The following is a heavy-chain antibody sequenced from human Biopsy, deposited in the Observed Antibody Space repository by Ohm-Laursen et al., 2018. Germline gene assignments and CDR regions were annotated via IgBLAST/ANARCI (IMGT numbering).Heavy chain of an antibody. CDR3: ARHAPSYSGSYWRYFDL. CDR1: GGSISSYY. V-gene: IGHV4-59*08. Sequence: SQTLSLTCAVSGGSISSYYWSWIRQPPGKGLEWIGYIYYTGSTNYNPSLKRRVTISVDTSMNHLSLRLTSVTAADTAVYYCARHAPSYSGSYWRYFDLWAVAPWSLSPQ. CDR2: IYYTGST. J-gene: IGHJ2*01. D-gene: IGHD1-26*01.